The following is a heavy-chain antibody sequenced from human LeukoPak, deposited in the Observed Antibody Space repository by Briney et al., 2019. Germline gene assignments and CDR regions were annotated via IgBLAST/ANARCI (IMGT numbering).Heavy chain of an antibody. CDR3: AGGSLMIRAFDI. CDR2: INSDGSST. CDR1: GFTFSSYW. D-gene: IGHD2-8*01. Sequence: PGGSLRLSCAASGFTFSSYWMHWVRQAPGKGLVWVSRINSDGSSTSYADSVKGRFTISRDNAKNTLYLQMNSLRAEDTAVYYCAGGSLMIRAFDIWGQGTMVTVSS. V-gene: IGHV3-74*01. J-gene: IGHJ3*02.